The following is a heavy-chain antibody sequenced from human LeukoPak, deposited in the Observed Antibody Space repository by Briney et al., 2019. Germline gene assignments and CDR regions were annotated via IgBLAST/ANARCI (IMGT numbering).Heavy chain of an antibody. CDR1: GFTFSSYA. V-gene: IGHV3-30*04. Sequence: PGGSLRLSCAASGFTFSSYAMHWVRQAPGKGLEWVAVISYDGSNKYYADSVKGRFTISRDNSKNTLYLQMNSPRAEDTAVYYCARDLYCSSTSCSVIYMDVWGKGTTVTVSS. CDR3: ARDLYCSSTSCSVIYMDV. CDR2: ISYDGSNK. D-gene: IGHD2-2*01. J-gene: IGHJ6*03.